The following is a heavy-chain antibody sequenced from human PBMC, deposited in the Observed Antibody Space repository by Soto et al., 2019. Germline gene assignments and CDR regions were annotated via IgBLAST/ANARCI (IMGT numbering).Heavy chain of an antibody. V-gene: IGHV4-61*01. Sequence: SETLSLTCTVSGGSVNTAPYHWSWIRQSPRNGLEWIGNIYYTGRTNYNPSFESRVAISLDTSNNQFSLRLTSLTAADTAVYFCARDHPSYYDTSGYYPYFDFWGQGTLVTVSS. D-gene: IGHD3-22*01. CDR3: ARDHPSYYDTSGYYPYFDF. CDR1: GGSVNTAPYH. J-gene: IGHJ4*02. CDR2: IYYTGRT.